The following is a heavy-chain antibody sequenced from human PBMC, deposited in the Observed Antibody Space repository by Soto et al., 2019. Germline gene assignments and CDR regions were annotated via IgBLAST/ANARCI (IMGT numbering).Heavy chain of an antibody. CDR3: ARETTTTVTTHYYGMDV. Sequence: QVQLVESGGGLVKPGGSLRLSCAASGFTFSDYYMSWIRQAPGKGLEGVSYISSSGSTIYYADYVKGRFTISRDNAKNSLYLQMNSLRAEDTAVYYCARETTTTVTTHYYGMDVWGQGTTVTVSS. D-gene: IGHD4-17*01. J-gene: IGHJ6*02. CDR1: GFTFSDYY. CDR2: ISSSGSTI. V-gene: IGHV3-11*01.